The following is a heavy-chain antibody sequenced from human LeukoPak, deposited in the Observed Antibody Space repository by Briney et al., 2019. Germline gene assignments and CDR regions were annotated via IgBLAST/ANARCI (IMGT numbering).Heavy chain of an antibody. D-gene: IGHD1-26*01. V-gene: IGHV4-59*08. J-gene: IGHJ5*02. CDR1: GGSISSYC. Sequence: PSETLSLTCTVSGGSISSYCWSWIRQPPGRGLEWIGYIYYSGSTNYNPSLKSRVTISVDTSKNQFSLKLSSVTASDTAVYYCARLGWEAQGSWFDPWGQGILVTVSS. CDR2: IYYSGST. CDR3: ARLGWEAQGSWFDP.